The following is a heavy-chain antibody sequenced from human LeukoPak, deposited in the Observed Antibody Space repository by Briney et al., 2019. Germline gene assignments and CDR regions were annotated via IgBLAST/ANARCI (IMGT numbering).Heavy chain of an antibody. Sequence: GGSLRLSCAASGFTFSDYYMSWIRQAPGKGLEWVSYISSSGSTIYYADSVKGRFTISRDNAKNSLYLQMNSLRAEDTAVYYCASPGRDSSSSYYFDYWGQGTLVTVSS. CDR2: ISSSGSTI. V-gene: IGHV3-11*01. J-gene: IGHJ4*02. D-gene: IGHD6-13*01. CDR3: ASPGRDSSSSYYFDY. CDR1: GFTFSDYY.